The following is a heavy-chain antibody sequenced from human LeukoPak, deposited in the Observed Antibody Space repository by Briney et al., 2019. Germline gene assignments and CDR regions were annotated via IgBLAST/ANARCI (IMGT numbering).Heavy chain of an antibody. CDR1: GGSLSSGDYY. CDR3: ARASTGPYSSSWFSFFDY. D-gene: IGHD6-13*01. V-gene: IGHV4-30-4*01. J-gene: IGHJ4*02. Sequence: PSETLSLTCSVSGGSLSSGDYYWSRIRQPPGKGLEWIGYIHNTGRTHVHPSLRSRVSISGDMSKKQFSLKVNSVTAADTAVYFCARASTGPYSSSWFSFFDYWGQGTLVTVSS. CDR2: IHNTGRT.